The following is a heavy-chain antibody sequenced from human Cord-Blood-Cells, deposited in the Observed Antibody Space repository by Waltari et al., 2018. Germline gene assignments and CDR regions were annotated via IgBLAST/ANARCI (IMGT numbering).Heavy chain of an antibody. D-gene: IGHD6-19*01. Sequence: QLQLQESGPGLVKPSETLSLTCTVSGGSISSSSYYWGWIRQPPGKGLEWIGSIYYSGGTDSDPSLKSRVTISVDTSKIQFSLKLSSVTAADTAVYYCARQLVAERWLVRVAHLDYWGQGTLVTVSS. CDR2: IYYSGGT. CDR3: ARQLVAERWLVRVAHLDY. V-gene: IGHV4-39*01. CDR1: GGSISSSSYY. J-gene: IGHJ4*02.